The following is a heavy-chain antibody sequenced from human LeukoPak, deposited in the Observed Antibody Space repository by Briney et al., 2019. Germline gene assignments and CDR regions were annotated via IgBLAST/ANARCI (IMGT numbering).Heavy chain of an antibody. Sequence: GASVKVSCKASGGTFSSYAISWVRQAPGQGLEWMGRIIPILGIANYAQKFQGRVTITADKSTSTAYMELSSLRSEDTAVYYCARTVVTRDAHIDYWGQGTLVTVSS. V-gene: IGHV1-69*04. CDR3: ARTVVTRDAHIDY. CDR1: GGTFSSYA. J-gene: IGHJ4*02. CDR2: IIPILGIA. D-gene: IGHD4-23*01.